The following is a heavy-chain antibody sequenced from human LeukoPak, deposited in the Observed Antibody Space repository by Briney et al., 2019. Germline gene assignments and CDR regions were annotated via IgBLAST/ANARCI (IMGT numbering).Heavy chain of an antibody. CDR2: IYYSGST. CDR1: GGSISSGGYY. CDR3: AREPPPGGFEY. J-gene: IGHJ4*02. D-gene: IGHD3-10*01. Sequence: KASETLSLTCTVSGGSISSGGYYWSWIRQHPGKGLEWIGYIYYSGSTYYNPSLKSRVTISVDTSKNQFSLKLSSVTAADTAVYYCAREPPPGGFEYWGQGTLVTVSS. V-gene: IGHV4-31*03.